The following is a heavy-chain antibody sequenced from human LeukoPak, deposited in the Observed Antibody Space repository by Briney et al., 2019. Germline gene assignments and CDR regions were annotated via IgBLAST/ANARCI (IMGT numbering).Heavy chain of an antibody. CDR1: GYTFTSYG. CDR2: ISAYNGNT. V-gene: IGHV1-18*01. Sequence: ASVKASCKASGYTFTSYGISWVRQAPGQGLEWMGWISAYNGNTNYAQKLQGRVTMTTDTSTSTAYMELRSLRSDDTAVYYCARLRYFDWFPDYWGQGTLVTVSS. CDR3: ARLRYFDWFPDY. J-gene: IGHJ4*02. D-gene: IGHD3-9*01.